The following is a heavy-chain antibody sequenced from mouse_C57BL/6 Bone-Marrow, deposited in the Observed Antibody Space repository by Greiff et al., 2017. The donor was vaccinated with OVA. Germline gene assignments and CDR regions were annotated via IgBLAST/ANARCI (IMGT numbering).Heavy chain of an antibody. Sequence: QVQLQQSGAELVKPGASVKLSCKASGYTFTSYWMQWVKQRPGQGLEWIGEIDPSDSYTNYNQKFKGKATLTVDTSSSTAYMQLSSLTSEDSAVYYCARWDYYYPYYFDYWGQGTTLTVSS. CDR2: IDPSDSYT. D-gene: IGHD1-1*01. V-gene: IGHV1-50*01. CDR1: GYTFTSYW. J-gene: IGHJ2*01. CDR3: ARWDYYYPYYFDY.